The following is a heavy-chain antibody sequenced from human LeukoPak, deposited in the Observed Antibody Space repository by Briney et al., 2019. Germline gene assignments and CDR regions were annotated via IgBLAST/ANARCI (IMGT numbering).Heavy chain of an antibody. V-gene: IGHV4-38-2*01. J-gene: IGHJ5*02. CDR2: IYHSGST. CDR3: ARQISRRFDP. Sequence: PSETLSLTCAVSGYSISSGYYWGWIRQPPGKGLEWIGSIYHSGSTYYNPSPKSRVTISVDTSKNQFSLKLSSVTAADTAVYYCARQISRRFDPWGQGALVTVSS. CDR1: GYSISSGYY. D-gene: IGHD1-14*01.